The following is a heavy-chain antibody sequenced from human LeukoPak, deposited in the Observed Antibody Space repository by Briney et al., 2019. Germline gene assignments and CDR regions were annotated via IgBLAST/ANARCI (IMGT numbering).Heavy chain of an antibody. J-gene: IGHJ4*02. CDR2: IYASGST. V-gene: IGHV4-4*07. Sequence: SETLSLTCTVSGGSITNYYWSWIRQPAGKRLEWIGRIYASGSTNYNPALKSRLTMSVDTSKNQFSLRMSSVTAADTAVYFCARDYYDSDGYWDYVDYWGQGTLVTVSS. D-gene: IGHD3-22*01. CDR1: GGSITNYY. CDR3: ARDYYDSDGYWDYVDY.